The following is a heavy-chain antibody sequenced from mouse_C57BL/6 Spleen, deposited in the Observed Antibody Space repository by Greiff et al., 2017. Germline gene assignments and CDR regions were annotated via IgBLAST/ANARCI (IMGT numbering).Heavy chain of an antibody. CDR3: ARGGTTVAFDY. Sequence: DVQLVESGPGLVKPSQSLSLTCSVTGYSITSGYYWNWIRQFPGNKLEWMGYISYDGSNNYNPSLKNRISITRDTSKNQFFLKLNSVTTEDTATYYCARGGTTVAFDYWGQGTTLTVSS. V-gene: IGHV3-6*01. D-gene: IGHD1-1*01. CDR2: ISYDGSN. CDR1: GYSITSGYY. J-gene: IGHJ2*01.